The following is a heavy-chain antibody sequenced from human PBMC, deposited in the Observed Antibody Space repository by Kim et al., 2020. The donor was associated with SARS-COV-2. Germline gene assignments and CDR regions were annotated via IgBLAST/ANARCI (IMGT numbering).Heavy chain of an antibody. J-gene: IGHJ6*02. Sequence: ASVKVSCKASGYTFTSYYMHWVRQAPGQGLEWMGIINPSGGSTSYAQKFQGRVTMTRDTSTSTVYMELSSLRSEDTAVYYCARDLPTPTSLSPYYDFWSGDQGRVDGMVVWGQGTTVTVSS. V-gene: IGHV1-46*01. D-gene: IGHD3-3*01. CDR2: INPSGGST. CDR1: GYTFTSYY. CDR3: ARDLPTPTSLSPYYDFWSGDQGRVDGMVV.